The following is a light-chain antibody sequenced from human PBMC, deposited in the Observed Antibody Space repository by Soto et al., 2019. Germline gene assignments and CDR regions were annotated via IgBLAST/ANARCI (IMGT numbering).Light chain of an antibody. J-gene: IGLJ2*01. CDR2: DVS. CDR1: SSDVGGYNF. V-gene: IGLV2-14*01. CDR3: SSYTSSSTLI. Sequence: QSVLTQPASVSESPGQSITISCTGTSSDVGGYNFVSWYQQHPGKDPKLIIYDVSNRPSGVSNRFSGSKSGNTASLTISGLQAEDEADYHCSSYTSSSTLIFGGGTKLTVL.